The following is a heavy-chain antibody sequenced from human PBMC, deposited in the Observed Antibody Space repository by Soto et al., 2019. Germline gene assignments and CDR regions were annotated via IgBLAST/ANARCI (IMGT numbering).Heavy chain of an antibody. CDR1: GFTFSSYS. CDR2: ISSSSSYI. J-gene: IGHJ6*02. Sequence: EVQLVESGGGLVKPGGSLRLSCAASGFTFSSYSMNWVRQAPGKGLEWVSSISSSSSYIYYADSVKGRFTISRDNAKNSLYLQMNSLRAEDTAVYYCASWGEYSNHYYYGMDVWGQGTTVTVSS. CDR3: ASWGEYSNHYYYGMDV. V-gene: IGHV3-21*01. D-gene: IGHD6-13*01.